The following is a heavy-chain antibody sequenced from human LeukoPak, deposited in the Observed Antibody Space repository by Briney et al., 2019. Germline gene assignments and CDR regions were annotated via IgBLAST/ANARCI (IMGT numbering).Heavy chain of an antibody. V-gene: IGHV3-23*01. CDR2: ISGSGGST. D-gene: IGHD7-27*01. CDR3: AKAKLGKKKDAFDI. CDR1: GFTFSNYG. Sequence: GGSLRLSCVASGFTFSNYGTHWVRQAPGKGLEWVSAISGSGGSTYYADSVKGRFTISRDNSKNTLYLQMNSLRAEDTAVYYCAKAKLGKKKDAFDIWGQGTMVTVSS. J-gene: IGHJ3*02.